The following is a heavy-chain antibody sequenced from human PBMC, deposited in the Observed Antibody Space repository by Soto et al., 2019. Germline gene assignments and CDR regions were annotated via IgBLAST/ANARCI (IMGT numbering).Heavy chain of an antibody. V-gene: IGHV1-3*01. CDR3: ARRVVGSWKDGFFDY. Sequence: QVQLVQSGTEVKKPGASVKVSCRASGYTFISYAIHWVRQAPGQRLEWMGWINPANDNTAYSQKFQGRVTITWDTSASTAYMELSSLGSEDTTVYYCARRVVGSWKDGFFDYWGQGTLVTVSS. CDR1: GYTFISYA. J-gene: IGHJ4*02. CDR2: INPANDNT. D-gene: IGHD1-1*01.